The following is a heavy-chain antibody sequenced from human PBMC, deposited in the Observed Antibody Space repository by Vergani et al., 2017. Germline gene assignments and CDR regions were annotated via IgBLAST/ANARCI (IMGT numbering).Heavy chain of an antibody. CDR2: INPSGGST. V-gene: IGHV1-46*03. CDR1: GYTFTSYY. D-gene: IGHD3-10*01. CDR3: ARDGSTYYYGSGTPRGAFDI. Sequence: QVQLVQFGAEVKKPGASVKVSCKASGYTFTSYYMHWVRQAPGQGLGWMGIINPSGGSTSYAQKFQGRVTMTRDTSTSTVYKELSSLRSEDTAVYYCARDGSTYYYGSGTPRGAFDIGGQGTMVTVSS. J-gene: IGHJ3*02.